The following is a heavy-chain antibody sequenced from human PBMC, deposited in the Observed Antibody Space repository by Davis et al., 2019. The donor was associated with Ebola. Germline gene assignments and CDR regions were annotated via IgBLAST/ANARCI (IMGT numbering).Heavy chain of an antibody. D-gene: IGHD6-13*01. V-gene: IGHV1-18*01. CDR3: AREAAGPVYYGMDV. CDR2: ISAYNGNT. Sequence: ASVKVSCKASGYTFTSYGISWVRQAPGQGLEWMGWISAYNGNTNYAQKLQGRVTMTTDTSTSTAYMELRSLRSDDTAVYYCAREAAGPVYYGMDVWGQGTTVTVSS. CDR1: GYTFTSYG. J-gene: IGHJ6*02.